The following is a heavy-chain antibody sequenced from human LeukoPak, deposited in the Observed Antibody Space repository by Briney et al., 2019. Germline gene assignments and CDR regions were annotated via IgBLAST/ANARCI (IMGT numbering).Heavy chain of an antibody. CDR3: AREYSSSSGAYYFDS. CDR1: GGSISSYY. CDR2: IYTSGST. D-gene: IGHD6-6*01. Sequence: SETLSLTCTVSGGSISSYYWSWLRQPAGKGLEWIGRIYTSGSTNYNPSLKSRVTMSVDTSKNQFSLTLSSVTAADTAVYYCAREYSSSSGAYYFDSWGQGTLVTVSS. V-gene: IGHV4-4*07. J-gene: IGHJ4*02.